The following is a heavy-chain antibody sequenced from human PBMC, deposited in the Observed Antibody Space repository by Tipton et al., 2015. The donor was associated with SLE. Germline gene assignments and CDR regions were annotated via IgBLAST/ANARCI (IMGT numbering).Heavy chain of an antibody. CDR3: ARSFDP. CDR2: IYYSGST. J-gene: IGHJ5*02. V-gene: IGHV4-59*08. Sequence: LRLSCTVSGGSISSHYWSWIRQPPGKGLEWIGYIYYSGSTNYNPSLKSRVTISVDTSKNQFSLKLSSVTAADTAVYYCARSFDPWGQGTLVTVSS. CDR1: GGSISSHY.